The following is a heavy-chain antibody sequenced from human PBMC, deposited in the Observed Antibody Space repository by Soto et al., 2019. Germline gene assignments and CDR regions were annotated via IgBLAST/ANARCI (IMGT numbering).Heavy chain of an antibody. J-gene: IGHJ2*01. CDR3: AHSTLAGFAESWYFDL. Sequence: QITLKESGPTLVKGTQTLTLTCTFSGFSLSTSGVGVGWIRQPPGKALEWLALIYWDDDKRYSPSLKSRLTITKDSSKNQVVLTMTNMDPVDTATYYCAHSTLAGFAESWYFDLWGRGTLVTVSS. CDR1: GFSLSTSGVG. D-gene: IGHD6-19*01. V-gene: IGHV2-5*02. CDR2: IYWDDDK.